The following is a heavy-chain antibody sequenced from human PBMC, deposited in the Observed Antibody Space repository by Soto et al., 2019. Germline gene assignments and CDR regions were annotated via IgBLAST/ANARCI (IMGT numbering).Heavy chain of an antibody. CDR3: ARDPQRGYVRYYHYGMAV. CDR2: IIPIFGTA. CDR1: GGTFSSYA. Sequence: SVKVSCKASGGTFSSYAISWVRQAPGQGLEWMGGIIPIFGTANYAQKFQGRVTITADESTSTAYMELSSLRSEDTAVYYCARDPQRGYVRYYHYGMAVWGQGTSVTVSS. D-gene: IGHD5-12*01. J-gene: IGHJ6*02. V-gene: IGHV1-69*13.